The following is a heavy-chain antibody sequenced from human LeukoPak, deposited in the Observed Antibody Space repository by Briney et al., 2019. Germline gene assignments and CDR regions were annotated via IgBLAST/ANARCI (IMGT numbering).Heavy chain of an antibody. Sequence: GGSLRLSCAASGFTFSSYSMNWVRQAPGKGLEWVSSISSSSTYIYYADSVKGRFTISRDNAKNSLSLQMNSLRAEDTAVYYCAREALNMYYGMDVWGQGTTVTVSS. J-gene: IGHJ6*02. CDR1: GFTFSSYS. D-gene: IGHD1/OR15-1a*01. CDR3: AREALNMYYGMDV. CDR2: ISSSSTYI. V-gene: IGHV3-21*01.